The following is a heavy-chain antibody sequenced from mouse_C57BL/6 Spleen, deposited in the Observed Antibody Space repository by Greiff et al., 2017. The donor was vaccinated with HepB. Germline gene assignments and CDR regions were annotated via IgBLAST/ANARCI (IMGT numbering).Heavy chain of an antibody. Sequence: DVQLVESGPGLVKPSQSLSLTCSVTGYSITSGYYWNWIRQFPGNKLEWMGYISYDGSNNYNPSLKNRISITRDTSKNQFFLKLNSVTTEDTATYYCASSYAFFAYWGQGTLVTVSA. CDR1: GYSITSGYY. D-gene: IGHD6-5*01. J-gene: IGHJ3*01. CDR3: ASSYAFFAY. CDR2: ISYDGSN. V-gene: IGHV3-6*01.